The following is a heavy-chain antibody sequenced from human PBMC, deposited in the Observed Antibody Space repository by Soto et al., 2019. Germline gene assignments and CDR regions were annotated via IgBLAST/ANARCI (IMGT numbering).Heavy chain of an antibody. D-gene: IGHD3-22*01. J-gene: IGHJ6*02. CDR3: ARSLPGYFYGMDV. V-gene: IGHV4-30-2*01. Sequence: QLQLQESGSGLVKPSQTLSLTCAVSGGSISSGGYSWNWIRQPPGKGLEWIGYIHHSGSTYYNPSLTSRLTISLDRSKNQFSLKVSSVTAADTAVYYCARSLPGYFYGMDVWGQGTTVTVSS. CDR2: IHHSGST. CDR1: GGSISSGGYS.